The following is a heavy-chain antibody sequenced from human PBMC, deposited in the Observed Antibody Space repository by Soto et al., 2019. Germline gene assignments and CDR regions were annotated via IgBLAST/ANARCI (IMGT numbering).Heavy chain of an antibody. V-gene: IGHV1-69*02. J-gene: IGHJ5*02. D-gene: IGHD6-13*01. CDR2: IIPILGIA. CDR1: GGTFSSYT. CDR3: ASSQYSSSWYLGDNWFDP. Sequence: SVKVSCKASGGTFSSYTISWVRQAPGQGLEWMGRIIPILGIANYAQKFQGRVTITADKSTSTAYMELSSLRSEDTAVYYCASSQYSSSWYLGDNWFDPWGQGTLVTVSS.